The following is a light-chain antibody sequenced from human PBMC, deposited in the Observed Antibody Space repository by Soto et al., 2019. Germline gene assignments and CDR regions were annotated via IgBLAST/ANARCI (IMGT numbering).Light chain of an antibody. CDR1: SSSFGSNT. CDR2: SNN. CDR3: AAWDDSLNAVV. J-gene: IGLJ2*01. V-gene: IGLV1-44*01. Sequence: QSVLTQPPSASGTPGQRVTISCSGSSSSFGSNTVDWYQQLPGTAPKLLIYSNNQRPSGVPDRFSGSKSGTSASLAISGLRSEDEADYYCAAWDDSLNAVVFGGGTKLTVL.